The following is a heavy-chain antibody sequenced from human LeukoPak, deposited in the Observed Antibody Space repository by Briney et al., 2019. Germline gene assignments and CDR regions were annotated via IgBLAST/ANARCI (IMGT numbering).Heavy chain of an antibody. D-gene: IGHD3-22*01. J-gene: IGHJ3*02. CDR3: AKDRLTLYYDSSGDAFDS. CDR1: GFTFSSYA. CDR2: ISGSGGAT. V-gene: IGHV3-23*01. Sequence: GGSLRLSCAASGFTFSSYAMSWVRQAPGMGLECVSAISGSGGATYYADSVKGRFTISRDNSKNTLYLQMNSLRAEDTAVYYCAKDRLTLYYDSSGDAFDSWGQGTMVTVSS.